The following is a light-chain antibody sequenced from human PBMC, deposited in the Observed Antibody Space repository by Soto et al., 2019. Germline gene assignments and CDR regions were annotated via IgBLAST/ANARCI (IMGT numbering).Light chain of an antibody. CDR1: SSNIGSNA. CDR3: AAWDASLSAVG. CDR2: TDN. V-gene: IGLV1-44*01. Sequence: QSVLTQPPSASGTPGQRVTFSCSGSSSNIGSNAVNWYQHLPGTAPKLIIYTDNKRPSGVPDRFSGSKSGTSASLAISGLQSEDEADYYCAAWDASLSAVGFGGGTKLTVL. J-gene: IGLJ2*01.